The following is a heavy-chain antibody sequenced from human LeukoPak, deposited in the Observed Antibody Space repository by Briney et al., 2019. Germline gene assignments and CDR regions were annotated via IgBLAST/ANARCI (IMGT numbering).Heavy chain of an antibody. CDR1: GGSISSSSYY. D-gene: IGHD3-22*01. CDR3: ARDTYYYDSSGYSYFDY. Sequence: SETLSLTCTVSGGSISSSSYYWGWIRQPPGKGLEWIGSIYYSGSTYYNPSLKSRVTISVDTSKNQFSLKLSSVTAADTAVYYCARDTYYYDSSGYSYFDYWGQGTLVTVSS. V-gene: IGHV4-39*07. CDR2: IYYSGST. J-gene: IGHJ4*02.